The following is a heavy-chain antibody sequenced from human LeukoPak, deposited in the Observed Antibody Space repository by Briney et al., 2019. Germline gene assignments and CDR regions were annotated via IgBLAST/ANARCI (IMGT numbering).Heavy chain of an antibody. CDR1: GFTFSSYG. CDR3: ARGPTTVTTSYYYYGMDV. CDR2: IWYDGGNK. Sequence: GGSLKLSCAASGFTFSSYGMDWVGQTQTKGLESEAVIWYDGGNKYYADSGNGRFTISRDNYKNTLYLQMNSLRAECTAVYYCARGPTTVTTSYYYYGMDVWGQGTTVTVSS. V-gene: IGHV3-33*01. D-gene: IGHD4-17*01. J-gene: IGHJ6*02.